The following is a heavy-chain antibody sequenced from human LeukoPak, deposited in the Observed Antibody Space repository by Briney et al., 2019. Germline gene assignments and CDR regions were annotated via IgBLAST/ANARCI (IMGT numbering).Heavy chain of an antibody. CDR2: IYYSGST. V-gene: IGHV4-39*01. CDR3: ARHYITVTTPFDY. Sequence: SETLSLTCTVSGGSLSSSSYYWGWIRQPPGTGLEWIGSIYYSGSTYYNPSLKSRVTISVDTSKNQFSLKLSSVTAADTAVYYCARHYITVTTPFDYWGQGTLVTVSS. J-gene: IGHJ4*02. D-gene: IGHD4-11*01. CDR1: GGSLSSSSYY.